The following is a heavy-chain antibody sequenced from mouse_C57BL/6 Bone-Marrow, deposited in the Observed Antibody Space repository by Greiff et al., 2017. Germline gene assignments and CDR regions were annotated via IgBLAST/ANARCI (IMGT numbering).Heavy chain of an antibody. CDR3: ARKEDDGYPYWYFDV. J-gene: IGHJ1*03. V-gene: IGHV5-17*01. CDR1: GFTFSDYG. CDR2: ISSGSSTL. Sequence: EVMLVESGGGLVKPGGSLTLSCAASGFTFSDYGMHWVRQAPEKGLEWVAYISSGSSTLYYAATVKGRFPISRDNAKNTLFLQMTSLRSEDTAMYYCARKEDDGYPYWYFDVWGTGTTVTVAS. D-gene: IGHD2-3*01.